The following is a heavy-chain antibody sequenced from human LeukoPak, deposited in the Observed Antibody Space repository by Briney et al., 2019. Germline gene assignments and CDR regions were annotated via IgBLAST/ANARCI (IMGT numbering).Heavy chain of an antibody. CDR3: ARDAGGRTQREGWFDP. Sequence: PGGSLRLSCAASGFTFSSYVMNWIRQAPGKGLEWVSSINSDSIWIYYADSVRGRFTISRDNARNSLYLQMNSLRVEDTAIYYCARDAGGRTQREGWFDPWGQGTLVTVSS. V-gene: IGHV3-21*01. J-gene: IGHJ5*02. D-gene: IGHD1-1*01. CDR2: INSDSIWI. CDR1: GFTFSSYV.